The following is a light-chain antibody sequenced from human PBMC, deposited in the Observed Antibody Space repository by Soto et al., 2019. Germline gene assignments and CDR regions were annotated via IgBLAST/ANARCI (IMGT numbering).Light chain of an antibody. CDR2: GAS. CDR3: QHFGPTLGFT. CDR1: QSVSSSY. Sequence: EIVLTQSPGTLSLSPGERATLSCRAIQSVSSSYLAWYQQKPGQAPRLLIHGASSRATGIPDRFSGSGSGTDFTLTISRLEPEDFGVYYCQHFGPTLGFTFGQGTRLEIK. V-gene: IGKV3-20*01. J-gene: IGKJ5*01.